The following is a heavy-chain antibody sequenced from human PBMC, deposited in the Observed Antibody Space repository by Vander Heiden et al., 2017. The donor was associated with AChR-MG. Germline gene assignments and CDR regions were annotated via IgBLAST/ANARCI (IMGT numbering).Heavy chain of an antibody. CDR3: AKGPGRWELLVFDY. D-gene: IGHD1-26*01. CDR1: GFTFYYYA. Sequence: EVQLVESGGGLVQPGRSLRLSCAASGFTFYYYAMDWVRQGPGKGVEGVSGISWNSGSIGYADSVKGRFTISRDNAKNSLYLQMNSLRAEDAALYYCAKGPGRWELLVFDYWGQGTLVTVSS. J-gene: IGHJ4*02. V-gene: IGHV3-9*01. CDR2: ISWNSGSI.